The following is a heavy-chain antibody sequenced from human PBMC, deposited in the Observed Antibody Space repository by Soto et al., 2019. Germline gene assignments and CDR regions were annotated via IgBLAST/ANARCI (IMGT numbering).Heavy chain of an antibody. Sequence: QVQLVQSGAEVKKPGASVKVSCKASGYTFTSYGISWVRQAPGQGLEWMGWISAYNGNTNYPQKLQGRVTMTTDTSTSTANMELRSLTSDDTAVYYCVRVESSGYSLYYFDYWGQGTLVTVSS. CDR3: VRVESSGYSLYYFDY. CDR2: ISAYNGNT. D-gene: IGHD3-22*01. CDR1: GYTFTSYG. J-gene: IGHJ4*02. V-gene: IGHV1-18*01.